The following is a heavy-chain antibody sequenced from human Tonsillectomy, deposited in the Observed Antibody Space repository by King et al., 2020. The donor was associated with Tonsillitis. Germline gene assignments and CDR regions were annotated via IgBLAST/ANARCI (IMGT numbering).Heavy chain of an antibody. CDR1: GYTFSSYG. Sequence: QLVQSGAEVKKPGASVKVSCKASGYTFSSYGISWVRQAPGQGLEWMGWISDYNGKTKYAQKFQGRVTMTTDTSTSTAYMELRSLRSDDMAVYSCARVGRGSSGHNWFDPWGQGTLVTVSS. V-gene: IGHV1-18*03. CDR3: ARVGRGSSGHNWFDP. D-gene: IGHD6-19*01. CDR2: ISDYNGKT. J-gene: IGHJ5*02.